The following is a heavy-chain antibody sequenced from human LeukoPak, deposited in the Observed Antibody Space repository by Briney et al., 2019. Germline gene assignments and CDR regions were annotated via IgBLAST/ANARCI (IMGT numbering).Heavy chain of an antibody. J-gene: IGHJ3*02. CDR3: ARESPYYYDSPDAFDI. CDR2: MKEDGSEK. V-gene: IGHV3-7*03. D-gene: IGHD3-22*01. CDR1: GFTFSNYW. Sequence: GGSLRLSCAASGFTFSNYWMSWVRQAPGKGLEWVANMKEDGSEKYYVDSVKGRFTISRDNAKNSLYLQMDSLRAEDTAVYYCARESPYYYDSPDAFDIWGQGTMVTVSS.